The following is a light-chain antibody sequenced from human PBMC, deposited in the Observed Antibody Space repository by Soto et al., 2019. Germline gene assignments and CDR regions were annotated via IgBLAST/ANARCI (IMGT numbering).Light chain of an antibody. Sequence: DIQMTQSPSTLSAHVGDRVTITCRASQSITNWVAWYQQKPGKAPKLLIYDASNLESGVPSRFSGGGSGTDFTLTVSSLQPDDFATYYCQQYNNYPPTFGQGTKVEV. J-gene: IGKJ1*01. V-gene: IGKV1-5*01. CDR3: QQYNNYPPT. CDR2: DAS. CDR1: QSITNW.